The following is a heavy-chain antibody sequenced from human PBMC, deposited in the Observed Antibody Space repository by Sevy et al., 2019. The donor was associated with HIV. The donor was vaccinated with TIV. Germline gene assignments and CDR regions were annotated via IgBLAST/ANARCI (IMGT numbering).Heavy chain of an antibody. CDR3: ARHNWGRYCSGGSCYSGLYYYYGMDV. D-gene: IGHD2-15*01. CDR1: GFTFSSYS. Sequence: GGSLRLSCAASGFTFSSYSMNWVRQAPGKGLEWVSSISSSSSYIYYADSVKGRFTISRDNAKNSLYLQMNSLRAEDTAVYYCARHNWGRYCSGGSCYSGLYYYYGMDVWGQGTTVTVSS. V-gene: IGHV3-21*01. J-gene: IGHJ6*02. CDR2: ISSSSSYI.